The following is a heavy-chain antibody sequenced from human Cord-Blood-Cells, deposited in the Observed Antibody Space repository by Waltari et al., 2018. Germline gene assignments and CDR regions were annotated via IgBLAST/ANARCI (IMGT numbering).Heavy chain of an antibody. Sequence: QVQLQESGPGLVKPSQTLSLTCTVSGGSIRRGVYYWSLIRQPPGKGLESIGYIYYSGSTYYNPSLKSRVTISVDTSKNQFSLKLSSVTAADTAVYYCARGEDGTRYGHWGQGTLVTVSS. J-gene: IGHJ4*02. CDR1: GGSIRRGVYY. CDR2: IYYSGST. CDR3: ARGEDGTRYGH. D-gene: IGHD1-7*01. V-gene: IGHV4-30-4*01.